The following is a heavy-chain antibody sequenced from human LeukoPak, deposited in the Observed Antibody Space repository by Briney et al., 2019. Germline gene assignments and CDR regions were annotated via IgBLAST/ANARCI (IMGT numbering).Heavy chain of an antibody. D-gene: IGHD5-24*01. Sequence: SETLSLTCTVSGGSISSYYWSWIRQPPGKGLEWIGYIYYSGSTNYNPSLKSRVIISVDTSKNQFSLKLSSVTAADTAVYYCARKVATTPYYFDYWGQGTLVTVSS. J-gene: IGHJ4*02. V-gene: IGHV4-59*01. CDR2: IYYSGST. CDR3: ARKVATTPYYFDY. CDR1: GGSISSYY.